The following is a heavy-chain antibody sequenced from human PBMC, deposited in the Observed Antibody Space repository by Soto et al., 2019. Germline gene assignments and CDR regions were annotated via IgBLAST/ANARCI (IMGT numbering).Heavy chain of an antibody. CDR2: VYSSGTT. J-gene: IGHJ4*02. CDR1: AGSRNSHW. D-gene: IGHD3-10*01. Sequence: TLSLTCGVAAGSRNSHWGSWPRQPAGKGLEWIGRVYSSGTTDYNPSLNSRATLSVETSKNQFSLKLSSVTAADTAVYYCARDFGSYAYGEGDWGQVIQFTFSA. CDR3: ARDFGSYAYGEGD. V-gene: IGHV4-4*07.